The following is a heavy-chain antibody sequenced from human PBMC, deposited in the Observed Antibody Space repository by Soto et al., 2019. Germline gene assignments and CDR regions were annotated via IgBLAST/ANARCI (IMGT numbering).Heavy chain of an antibody. CDR3: ARGGADIVVVVAATDFDYGMDV. Sequence: QVQLVESGGGVVQPGRSLRLSCAASGFTFSSYGMHWVRQAPGKGLEWVAVIWYDGSNKYYADSVKGRFTISRDNSKNTLYLQMNSLRAEDTPVYYCARGGADIVVVVAATDFDYGMDVWGQGTTVTVSS. D-gene: IGHD2-15*01. V-gene: IGHV3-33*01. J-gene: IGHJ6*02. CDR2: IWYDGSNK. CDR1: GFTFSSYG.